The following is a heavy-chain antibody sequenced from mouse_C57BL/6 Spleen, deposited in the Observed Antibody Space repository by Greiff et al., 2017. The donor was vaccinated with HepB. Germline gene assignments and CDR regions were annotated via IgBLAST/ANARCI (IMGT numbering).Heavy chain of an antibody. J-gene: IGHJ3*01. D-gene: IGHD2-3*01. CDR2: IYPGDGDT. V-gene: IGHV1-80*01. CDR3: AREREWLLP. Sequence: QVQLKESGAELVKPGASVKISCKASGYAFSSYWMNWVKRRPGKGLEWIGQIYPGDGDTNYNGKFKGKATLTADKSSSTAYMQLSSLTSEDSAVYFCAREREWLLPWGQGTLVTVSA. CDR1: GYAFSSYW.